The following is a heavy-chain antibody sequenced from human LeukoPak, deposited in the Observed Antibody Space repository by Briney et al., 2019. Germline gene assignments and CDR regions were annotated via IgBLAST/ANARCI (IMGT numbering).Heavy chain of an antibody. CDR3: AKDGTTYYDFWSGYIDY. V-gene: IGHV3-64*01. D-gene: IGHD3-3*01. J-gene: IGHJ4*02. Sequence: GGSLRLSCAASGFTFSSYAMHWDRQAPGKGLEYVSAISSNGGSTYYANSVKGRFTISRDNSKNTLYLQMNSLRAEDTAVYYCAKDGTTYYDFWSGYIDYWGQGTLVTVSS. CDR2: ISSNGGST. CDR1: GFTFSSYA.